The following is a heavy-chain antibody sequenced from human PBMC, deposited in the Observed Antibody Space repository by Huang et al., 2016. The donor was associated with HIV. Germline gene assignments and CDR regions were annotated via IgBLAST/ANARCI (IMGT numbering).Heavy chain of an antibody. Sequence: VQLVESGGGLIQPGGSLRLSCAPSGFSVSSDYVSWIRQAPGKGLEWVAVIYSGGATYYALAVKGRFIISRDNSKNTLYLQMSTLRPDDTAVYYCARERYNPGFGFDSWGQGTLVTVSS. J-gene: IGHJ4*02. D-gene: IGHD3-10*01. CDR2: IYSGGAT. V-gene: IGHV3-53*01. CDR3: ARERYNPGFGFDS. CDR1: GFSVSSDY.